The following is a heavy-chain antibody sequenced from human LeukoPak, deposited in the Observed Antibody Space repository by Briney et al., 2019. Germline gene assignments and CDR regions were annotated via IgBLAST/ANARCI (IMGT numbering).Heavy chain of an antibody. V-gene: IGHV3-74*01. Sequence: GGSLRLSCAASGFTFSNYWMHWVRQAPGKGLVWVSRIKTDGTYTNYADSVKGRFTISRDTAKNTLYLQMNSLRAEDTAVYYCAGGRSSGYMGDYWGQGTLVTVSS. CDR3: AGGRSSGYMGDY. CDR1: GFTFSNYW. J-gene: IGHJ4*02. CDR2: IKTDGTYT. D-gene: IGHD5-12*01.